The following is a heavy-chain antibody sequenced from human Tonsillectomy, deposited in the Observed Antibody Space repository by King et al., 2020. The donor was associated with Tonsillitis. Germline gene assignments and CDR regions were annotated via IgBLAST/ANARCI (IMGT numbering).Heavy chain of an antibody. CDR1: GFTFSSYA. J-gene: IGHJ6*03. CDR2: LSYDGGNK. V-gene: IGHV3-30*03. CDR3: ARDRPPDQFPYAYYFYYYMDV. D-gene: IGHD3-16*01. Sequence: VQLVESGGGVIQPGRSLRLSCAASGFTFSSYAMHWVRQAPGKGLEWVAVLSYDGGNKYYADSVKGRFPISRDNSKNPLDLQMNSLRVEDTAVYCCARDRPPDQFPYAYYFYYYMDVWGKGTTVTVSS.